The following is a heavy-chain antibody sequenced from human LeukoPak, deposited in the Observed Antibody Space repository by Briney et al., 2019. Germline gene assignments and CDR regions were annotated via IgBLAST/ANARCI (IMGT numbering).Heavy chain of an antibody. Sequence: SETLSLTCTVSGGSISSSSYYWSWIRQPPGKGLEWFGYIYYSGSTNYNPSLKSRVTISVDTSKNQFSLKLSSVTAADTAVYYCARGRLGAFDIWGQGTMVTVSS. J-gene: IGHJ3*02. V-gene: IGHV4-61*01. CDR2: IYYSGST. CDR3: ARGRLGAFDI. CDR1: GGSISSSSYY.